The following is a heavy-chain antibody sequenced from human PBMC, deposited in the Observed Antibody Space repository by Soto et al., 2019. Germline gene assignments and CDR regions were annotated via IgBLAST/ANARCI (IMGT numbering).Heavy chain of an antibody. V-gene: IGHV3-48*02. CDR1: GFIFSDYS. CDR2: ISSGSGTI. Sequence: GGSLRLSCAASGFIFSDYSMNWVRQAPGKGLEWVSYISSGSGTIYYADSVRGRFTISRDNAKNSLYLQLNSLRDDDTAVYYCARVKITFGGVIPYGFDIWGQGTMVTVSS. CDR3: ARVKITFGGVIPYGFDI. J-gene: IGHJ3*02. D-gene: IGHD3-16*01.